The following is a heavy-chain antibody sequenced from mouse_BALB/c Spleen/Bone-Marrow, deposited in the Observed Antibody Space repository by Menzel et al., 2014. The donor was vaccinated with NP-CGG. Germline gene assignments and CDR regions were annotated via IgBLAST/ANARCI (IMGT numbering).Heavy chain of an antibody. Sequence: QVQLQQSGPGLVAPSQSLSITCTVSGFSLTGYGVHWVRRPPGKGLEWLGVIWAGGSTDYNSALMSRLSINKDNSKSQVFLKMNSLQTDDTAMYYCARERDLTLDYWGQGTTLTVSS. J-gene: IGHJ2*01. CDR2: IWAGGST. V-gene: IGHV2-9*02. D-gene: IGHD4-1*01. CDR1: GFSLTGYG. CDR3: ARERDLTLDY.